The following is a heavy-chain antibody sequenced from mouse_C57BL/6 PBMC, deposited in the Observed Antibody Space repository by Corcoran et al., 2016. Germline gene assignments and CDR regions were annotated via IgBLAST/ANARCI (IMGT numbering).Heavy chain of an antibody. Sequence: QIQLVQSGPELKKPGETVKISCKASWYTFTTYGMSWVKQAPGKGLKWMGWINTYSGVPTYADDFKGRFAFSLETSASTAYLQINNLKNEDTATYFCARYYGSSYAMDYWGQGTSVTVSS. CDR2: INTYSGVP. CDR3: ARYYGSSYAMDY. D-gene: IGHD1-1*01. V-gene: IGHV9-3*01. CDR1: WYTFTTYG. J-gene: IGHJ4*01.